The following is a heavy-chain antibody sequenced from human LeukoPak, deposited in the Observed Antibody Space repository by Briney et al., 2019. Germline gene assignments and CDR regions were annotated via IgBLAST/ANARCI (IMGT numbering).Heavy chain of an antibody. V-gene: IGHV3-48*03. Sequence: GGSLRLSCAASGFSIRSYEMNWVRQAPGKGLEWVSYISSSGSTIYYADSVKGRFTISRDNAKNSLSLQMNSLRAEDTAVYYCARWAGTPPAYYYYYMDVWGKGTTVTISS. CDR3: ARWAGTPPAYYYYYMDV. D-gene: IGHD1-7*01. J-gene: IGHJ6*03. CDR2: ISSSGSTI. CDR1: GFSIRSYE.